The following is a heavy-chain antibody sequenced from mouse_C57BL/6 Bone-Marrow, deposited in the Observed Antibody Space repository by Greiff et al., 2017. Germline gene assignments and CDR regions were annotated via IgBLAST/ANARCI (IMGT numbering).Heavy chain of an antibody. CDR1: GYTFTSYG. D-gene: IGHD1-1*01. V-gene: IGHV1-81*01. CDR3: ARSPLYYGSSYAMDY. Sequence: VQVVESGAELARPGASVKLSCKASGYTFTSYGISWVKQRTGQGLEWIGEIYPRSGNTYYNEKFKGKATLTADKSSSTAYMELRSLTSEDSAVYFCARSPLYYGSSYAMDYWGQGTSVTVSS. J-gene: IGHJ4*01. CDR2: IYPRSGNT.